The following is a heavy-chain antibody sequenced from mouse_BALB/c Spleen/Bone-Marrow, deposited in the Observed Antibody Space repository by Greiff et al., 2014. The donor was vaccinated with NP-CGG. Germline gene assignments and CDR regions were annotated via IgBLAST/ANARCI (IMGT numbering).Heavy chain of an antibody. CDR1: GFNIKDTY. Sequence: EVQLQQSGAELAKPGASVKLSCTASGFNIKDTYMHWVKQRPEQGLEWIGRIDPANGDTKYAPKFQGKATITADTSSNTAYLQLSSLTSEDTAVYYCTKPTFYYGSSYWYFDVWGAGTTVTVSS. CDR2: IDPANGDT. V-gene: IGHV14-3*02. D-gene: IGHD1-1*01. CDR3: TKPTFYYGSSYWYFDV. J-gene: IGHJ1*01.